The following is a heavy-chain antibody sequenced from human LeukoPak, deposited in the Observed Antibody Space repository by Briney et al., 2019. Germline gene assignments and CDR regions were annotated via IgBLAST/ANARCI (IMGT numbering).Heavy chain of an antibody. CDR3: ARDGNFWSGYPNWFDP. V-gene: IGHV3-33*01. J-gene: IGHJ5*02. CDR2: IWYDGSNK. D-gene: IGHD3-3*01. Sequence: GGSLRLSCAASGFTFSSYGMHWVRQAPGKGLEWVAVIWYDGSNKYYADSVKGRSTISRDNSKNTLYLQMNSLRAEDTAVYYCARDGNFWSGYPNWFDPWGQGTLVTVSS. CDR1: GFTFSSYG.